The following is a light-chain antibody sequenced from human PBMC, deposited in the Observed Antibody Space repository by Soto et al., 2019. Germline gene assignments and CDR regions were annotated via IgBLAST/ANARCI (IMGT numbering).Light chain of an antibody. Sequence: QSVLTQPPSASGSPGQSVTISCTGTSSDVGAYNYVSWYQQLPGKAPKLIIYEVSKRPSGVPDRFSGSKSGNTASLTVSGLQAEDEADYYYTSYAGTYSFFYVFGTGTKVTVL. CDR2: EVS. J-gene: IGLJ1*01. V-gene: IGLV2-8*01. CDR3: TSYAGTYSFFYV. CDR1: SSDVGAYNY.